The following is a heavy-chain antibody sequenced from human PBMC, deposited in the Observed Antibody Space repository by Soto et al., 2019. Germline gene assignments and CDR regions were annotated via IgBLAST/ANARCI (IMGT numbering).Heavy chain of an antibody. J-gene: IGHJ5*02. V-gene: IGHV4-38-2*01. CDR2: IYHGGST. CDR3: ARVGPWVPYYYDSSPYTFENWFDP. D-gene: IGHD3-22*01. CDR1: GYSMSSGYY. Sequence: PSETLYLTCAVSGYSMSSGYYWGCLRQPPGKVLEWIGIIYHGGSTHYNPSLNSRVTLSIDMTNNHVSLILNSVTAADTAVYYCARVGPWVPYYYDSSPYTFENWFDPWGQGTLVTVSS.